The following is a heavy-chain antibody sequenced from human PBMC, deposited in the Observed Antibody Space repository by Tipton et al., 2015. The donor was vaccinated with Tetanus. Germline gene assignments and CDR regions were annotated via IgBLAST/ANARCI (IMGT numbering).Heavy chain of an antibody. CDR1: GFTFSSYT. J-gene: IGHJ4*02. D-gene: IGHD3-10*01. V-gene: IGHV3-21*01. Sequence: GSLRLSCAASGFTFSSYTLTWVRQASGKGLEWVSSISSGDTYIHYSDSVKGRFSISRDNSKNSVYLQMNSLTVDDTAVYFCARVTVVRGPFDFWGQGALVAVSS. CDR2: ISSGDTYI. CDR3: ARVTVVRGPFDF.